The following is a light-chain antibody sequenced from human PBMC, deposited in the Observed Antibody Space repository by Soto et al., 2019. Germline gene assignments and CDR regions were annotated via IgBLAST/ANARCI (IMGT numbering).Light chain of an antibody. CDR3: QQYNNWPIT. CDR2: GAS. CDR1: QGVSSK. J-gene: IGKJ5*01. Sequence: EIVMTQSPATLSVSPGERATLSCRASQGVSSKLAWYQQKPGQAPRLLIYGASTRATGIPARFSGSGSGTEFTLTISSLQSEDFEVYYCQQYNNWPITFGQGTRLEIK. V-gene: IGKV3-15*01.